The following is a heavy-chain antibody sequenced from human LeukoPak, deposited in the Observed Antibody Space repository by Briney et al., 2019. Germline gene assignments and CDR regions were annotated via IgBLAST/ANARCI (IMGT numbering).Heavy chain of an antibody. V-gene: IGHV3-23*01. CDR1: GFTFSSYA. CDR3: AKENWYLYNNNWYKTWFDP. J-gene: IGHJ5*02. CDR2: ISGGGGST. D-gene: IGHD6-13*01. Sequence: GGSLRLSCAASGFTFSSYAMSWVRQAPGKGLEWVSAISGGGGSTNYADSVKGRFTTSRDNSKNTLYLQMNSLRAEDTAIYYCAKENWYLYNNNWYKTWFDPWGQGTLVTVSS.